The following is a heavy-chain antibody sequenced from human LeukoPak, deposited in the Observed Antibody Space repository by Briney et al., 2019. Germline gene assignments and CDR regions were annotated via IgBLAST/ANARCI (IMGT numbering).Heavy chain of an antibody. J-gene: IGHJ5*02. CDR2: IIPIFGTA. V-gene: IGHV1-69*13. CDR1: GGTFSSYA. D-gene: IGHD4-11*01. CDR3: ARDGLSATVSSYNWFDP. Sequence: SVKVSCKASGGTFSSYAISWVRQAPGQGLEWMGGIIPIFGTANYAQKFQGRVTITADESTSTAYMELSSLRSEDTAVYYCARDGLSATVSSYNWFDPWGQGTLVSVSS.